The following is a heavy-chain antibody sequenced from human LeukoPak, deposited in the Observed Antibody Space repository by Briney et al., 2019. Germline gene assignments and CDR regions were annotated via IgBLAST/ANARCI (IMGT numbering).Heavy chain of an antibody. D-gene: IGHD4-11*01. Sequence: GGSLRLSCAASGFTVSSYYMTWVRQAPGKGLEWVSVMYSGGSTYYADSVKGRVAISRDNSQNTVFLQMNSVRVEDTAVYYCARSYSNHLFGMDVWGQGTAVTVSS. CDR3: ARSYSNHLFGMDV. CDR1: GFTVSSYY. CDR2: MYSGGST. V-gene: IGHV3-66*01. J-gene: IGHJ6*02.